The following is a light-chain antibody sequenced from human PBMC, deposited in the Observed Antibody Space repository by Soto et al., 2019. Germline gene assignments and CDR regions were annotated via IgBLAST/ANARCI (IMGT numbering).Light chain of an antibody. CDR1: QSVSSSY. CDR2: GAS. Sequence: EIVLTQSPGTLSMSPGERATLSCRASQSVSSSYLAWYQQKPGQAPRLLIYGASSRATGIPDRFSGSGSGTELTLTISSLEHEDFAVYYCQKYGTSPRTFGQGTKVDIK. V-gene: IGKV3-20*01. J-gene: IGKJ1*01. CDR3: QKYGTSPRT.